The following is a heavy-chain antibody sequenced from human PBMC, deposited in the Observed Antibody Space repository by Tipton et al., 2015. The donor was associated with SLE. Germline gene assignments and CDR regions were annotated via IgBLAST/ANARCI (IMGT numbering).Heavy chain of an antibody. Sequence: LSLSCTVSGGSISSYYWSWIRQPPGKGLEWIGYIYYSGSTNYNPSHKSRVTISVDTSTNQFSLKLSSVTAADTAVYYCARVRPQTGTTDAFDIWGQGTMVTVSS. V-gene: IGHV4-59*01. D-gene: IGHD1-7*01. CDR1: GGSISSYY. J-gene: IGHJ3*02. CDR2: IYYSGST. CDR3: ARVRPQTGTTDAFDI.